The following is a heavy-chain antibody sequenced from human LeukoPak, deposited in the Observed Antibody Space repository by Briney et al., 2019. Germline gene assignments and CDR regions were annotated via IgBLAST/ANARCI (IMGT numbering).Heavy chain of an antibody. CDR3: ASPLGRCSDAGCYPTEEAI. D-gene: IGHD3-16*02. Sequence: VASVKVSCKASGGSFSSSIFNWVRQAPGQGLEWMGLVIPVLGQAKYAQRFQGRVTLTTEESTNTAYMEVNSLISEDTAVYYCASPLGRCSDAGCYPTEEAIWGQGTMVTVSS. J-gene: IGHJ3*02. V-gene: IGHV1-69*16. CDR2: VIPVLGQA. CDR1: GGSFSSSI.